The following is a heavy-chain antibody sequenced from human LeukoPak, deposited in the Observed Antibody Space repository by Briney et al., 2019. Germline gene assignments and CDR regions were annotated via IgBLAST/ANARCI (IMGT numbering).Heavy chain of an antibody. CDR2: INHSGST. J-gene: IGHJ4*02. D-gene: IGHD5-18*01. Sequence: SETLSLTCAVYGGSFSGYYWSWIRQPPGKGLEWIGEINHSGSTNYNPSLKSRVTISVDTSKNQFSLKLSSVTAADTAVYYCARAQKEGYSYGYSERRKVFSDYWGQGTLVTVSS. CDR1: GGSFSGYY. V-gene: IGHV4-34*01. CDR3: ARAQKEGYSYGYSERRKVFSDY.